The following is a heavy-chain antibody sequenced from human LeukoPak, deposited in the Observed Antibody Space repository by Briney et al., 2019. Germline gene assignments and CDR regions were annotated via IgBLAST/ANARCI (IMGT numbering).Heavy chain of an antibody. CDR2: ISGSGGRT. V-gene: IGHV3-23*01. Sequence: PGGSLRLSCEASGFTFSSYGMSWVRQAPGKGLEWVSVISGSGGRTDYADSVKGRFTISRDNSKNTLYLQMNSLRVEDTAVYYCAKDHTGWPYDYWGQGTLVTVSS. CDR3: AKDHTGWPYDY. D-gene: IGHD5-24*01. CDR1: GFTFSSYG. J-gene: IGHJ4*02.